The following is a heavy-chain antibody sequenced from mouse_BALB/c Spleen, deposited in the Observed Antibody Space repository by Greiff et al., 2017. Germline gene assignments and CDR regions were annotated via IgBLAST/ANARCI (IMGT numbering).Heavy chain of an antibody. CDR3: ARNYYRYDVAY. CDR1: GYSITSDYA. V-gene: IGHV3-2*02. CDR2: ISYSGST. Sequence: LMESGPGLVKPSQSLSLTCTVTGYSITSDYAWNWIRQFPGNKLEWMGYISYSGSTSYNPSLKSRISITRYSSKNQFFLQLNSVTTEDTATYYCARNYYRYDVAYWGRGTLVTVSA. J-gene: IGHJ3*01. D-gene: IGHD2-14*01.